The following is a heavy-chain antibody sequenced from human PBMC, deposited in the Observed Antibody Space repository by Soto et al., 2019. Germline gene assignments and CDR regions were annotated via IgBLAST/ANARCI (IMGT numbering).Heavy chain of an antibody. CDR3: GVLGIAAAGTLSRYYYGMDV. V-gene: IGHV1-8*01. CDR2: MNPNSGNT. D-gene: IGHD6-13*01. J-gene: IGHJ6*02. CDR1: GYTFTSYD. Sequence: QVQLVQSGAEVKKPGASVKVSCKASGYTFTSYDINWVRQATGQGLEWMGWMNPNSGNTDYAQKFQGRVTMTRNTSIHTAYMMLSSLRSEDTAVYYCGVLGIAAAGTLSRYYYGMDVWGQGTTVTVSS.